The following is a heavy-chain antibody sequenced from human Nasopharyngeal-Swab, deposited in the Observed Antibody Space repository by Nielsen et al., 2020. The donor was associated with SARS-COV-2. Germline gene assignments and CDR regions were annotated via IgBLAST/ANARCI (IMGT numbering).Heavy chain of an antibody. J-gene: IGHJ5*02. V-gene: IGHV6-1*01. CDR3: ARIAVAGHNWFDP. CDR2: TYYRSKWYN. Sequence: PSICLEWLGRTYYRSKWYNDYAVSVKSRITINPDTSKNQFSLQLNSVTPEDTAVYYCARIAVAGHNWFDPWGQGTLVTVSS. D-gene: IGHD6-19*01.